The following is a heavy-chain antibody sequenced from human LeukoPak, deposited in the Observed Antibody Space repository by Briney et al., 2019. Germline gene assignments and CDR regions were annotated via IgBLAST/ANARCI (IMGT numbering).Heavy chain of an antibody. D-gene: IGHD3-22*01. J-gene: IGHJ5*02. CDR3: ARGRGDHDKSGYYL. CDR2: INPKSGVT. CDR1: GYTFTDFH. V-gene: IGHV1-2*06. Sequence: ASVKVSCKASGYTFTDFHIHWVRQAPGQGLEWMGQINPKSGVTKSLQKFQGRVTMTRDTSISTVYMELIKLRSDDTALYYCARGRGDHDKSGYYLWGQGTLVTVSS.